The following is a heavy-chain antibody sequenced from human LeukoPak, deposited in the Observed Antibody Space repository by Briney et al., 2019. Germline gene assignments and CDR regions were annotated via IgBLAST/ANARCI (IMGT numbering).Heavy chain of an antibody. D-gene: IGHD2-2*01. Sequence: SQTLSLTCTVSGGSISSGSYYWSWIRQPAGKVLEWIGRIYTSGSTNYNPSLKSRVTISVDTSKNQFSLKLSSVTAADTAVYYCARDGSRGYCSSTSCYPLFDYCGQGTLVTVSS. J-gene: IGHJ4*02. CDR2: IYTSGST. CDR1: GGSISSGSYY. CDR3: ARDGSRGYCSSTSCYPLFDY. V-gene: IGHV4-61*02.